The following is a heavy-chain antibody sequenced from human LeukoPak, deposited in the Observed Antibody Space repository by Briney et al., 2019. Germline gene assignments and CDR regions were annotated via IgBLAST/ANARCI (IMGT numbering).Heavy chain of an antibody. CDR2: IYYSGST. Sequence: SETLSLTCTISGGFISSSSYYWGWIRQPPGKGLKWIGDIYYSGSTHYNPALKSRVSMSIDTSKTQFSLELRSVAAADTALYYCARRRYYDSTCYLEWGQGTLVTVTS. CDR3: ARRRYYDSTCYLE. J-gene: IGHJ1*01. V-gene: IGHV4-39*01. D-gene: IGHD3-22*01. CDR1: GGFISSSSYY.